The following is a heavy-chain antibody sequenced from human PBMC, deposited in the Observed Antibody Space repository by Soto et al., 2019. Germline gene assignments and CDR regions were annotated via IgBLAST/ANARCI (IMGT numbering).Heavy chain of an antibody. CDR2: ISSSTSYV. V-gene: IGHV3-21*02. D-gene: IGHD2-2*01. CDR3: ARDPSEGRVGNWFES. Sequence: EVQLVESGGGLVKPGGSLRLSCAASGFTFSRYSMNWLRQAPGKGLEWVASISSSTSYVYYADSVKGRFSTSRDNAKNILYLEMYGLRTEDTAVYYCARDPSEGRVGNWFESWGQGTLVTVSS. CDR1: GFTFSRYS. J-gene: IGHJ5*01.